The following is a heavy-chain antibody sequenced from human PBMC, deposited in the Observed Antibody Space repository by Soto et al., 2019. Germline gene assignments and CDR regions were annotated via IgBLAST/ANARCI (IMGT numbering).Heavy chain of an antibody. CDR2: ISGSGGST. V-gene: IGHV3-23*01. J-gene: IGHJ4*02. CDR1: GFTFSNYA. D-gene: IGHD2-8*01. CDR3: AKDISPSFRMAANFDY. Sequence: EVQLLESGGGLVQPGGSLRLSCAASGFTFSNYAMSWVRQAPGKGLEWVSAISGSGGSTYYADSVKGRFTISRDNSKNTLYLQMNSLRAEDTAVYYCAKDISPSFRMAANFDYWGQGTLVTVSS.